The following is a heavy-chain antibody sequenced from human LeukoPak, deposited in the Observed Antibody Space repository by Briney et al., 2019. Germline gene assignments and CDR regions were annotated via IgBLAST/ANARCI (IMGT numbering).Heavy chain of an antibody. CDR2: IYYSGST. D-gene: IGHD3-16*01. Sequence: PSETLSLTCTVSGGSISSGGYYWSWIRQHPGKGLEWIGYIYYSGSTYYNPSLKSRVTISVDTSKNQFSLKLSSVTAADTAVYYCARRRPGGPFDYWGQGTLVTVSS. J-gene: IGHJ4*02. V-gene: IGHV4-31*03. CDR3: ARRRPGGPFDY. CDR1: GGSISSGGYY.